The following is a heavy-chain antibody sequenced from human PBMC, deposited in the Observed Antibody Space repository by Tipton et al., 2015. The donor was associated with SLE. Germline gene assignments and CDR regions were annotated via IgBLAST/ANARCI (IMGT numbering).Heavy chain of an antibody. D-gene: IGHD1-26*01. CDR3: ARGEGGSYFDY. CDR2: IYTSGST. Sequence: TLSLTCTVSGGSISSGSYYWSWIRQPAGKGLEWIGRIYTSGSTNYNPSLKSRVTISVDTSKNTFSLKLSSVTAADTAVYYCARGEGGSYFDYWGQGTLVTVSS. V-gene: IGHV4-61*02. J-gene: IGHJ4*02. CDR1: GGSISSGSYY.